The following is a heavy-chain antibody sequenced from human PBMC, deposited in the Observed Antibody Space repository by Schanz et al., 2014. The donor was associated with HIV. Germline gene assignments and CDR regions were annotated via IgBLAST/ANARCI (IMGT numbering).Heavy chain of an antibody. D-gene: IGHD2-2*01. Sequence: QVPLVQSGAEVKKPGASVMLSCTASGYSFTSYDINWVRQATGQGLEWMGWMNPNSEYTGYARKFQGRVSMTRHTPTSTAYMELSSLRSEDTAVYYCARMSPSSTSYGDAFDVWGQGTMITVSS. V-gene: IGHV1-8*01. CDR2: MNPNSEYT. CDR1: GYSFTSYD. J-gene: IGHJ3*01. CDR3: ARMSPSSTSYGDAFDV.